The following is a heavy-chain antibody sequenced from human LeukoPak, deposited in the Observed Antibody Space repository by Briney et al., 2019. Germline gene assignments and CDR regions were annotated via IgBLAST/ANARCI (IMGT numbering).Heavy chain of an antibody. Sequence: PGGSLRLSCAASGFTFSSSAMSWVRQAPGKGLEWVSSISGSGSGGSTYYADSVKGRFTIFRDNSKNTLYLQMNSLIAEDTAVYYCAKSGYNRLDYWGQGTRVTVSS. CDR1: GFTFSSSA. D-gene: IGHD5-24*01. V-gene: IGHV3-23*01. CDR2: ISGSGSGGST. CDR3: AKSGYNRLDY. J-gene: IGHJ4*02.